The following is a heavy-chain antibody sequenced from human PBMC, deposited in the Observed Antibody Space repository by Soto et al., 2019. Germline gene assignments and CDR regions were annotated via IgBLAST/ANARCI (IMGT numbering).Heavy chain of an antibody. CDR2: TYIGGMT. J-gene: IGHJ5*01. V-gene: IGHV4-39*01. CDR3: ATAPETFSPAGYYLSCFDS. D-gene: IGHD3-22*01. CDR1: SASFTDGSLF. Sequence: LSPTCTVSSASFTDGSLFWGWIRQSPGKGVEWIASTYIGGMTYYNPSLRSRVTISVDTSKSQFSLRLNSVTAADTAVDYCATAPETFSPAGYYLSCFDSWGHGTLVTVSS.